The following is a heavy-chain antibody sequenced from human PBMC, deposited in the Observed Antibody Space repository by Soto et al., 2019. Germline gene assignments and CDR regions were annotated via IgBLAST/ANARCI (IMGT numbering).Heavy chain of an antibody. D-gene: IGHD3-3*01. Sequence: QVQLVQSGAEVKKPGASVKVSCKASGYSFTSYYMHWVRQAPGQGLEWMGIINPSAGNTSYAQKVQARVTMISDTSPRTVYMELSGLRSEDTAVYSWARGSIFGVIAYYYYAWAVWGQGTAVTVAS. CDR3: ARGSIFGVIAYYYYAWAV. V-gene: IGHV1-46*01. J-gene: IGHJ6*02. CDR2: INPSAGNT. CDR1: GYSFTSYY.